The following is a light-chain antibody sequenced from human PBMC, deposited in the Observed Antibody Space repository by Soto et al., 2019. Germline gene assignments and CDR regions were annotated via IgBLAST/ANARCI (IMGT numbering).Light chain of an antibody. J-gene: IGLJ3*02. CDR1: SGHNSYA. Sequence: QLVLTQPPSASASLGASVKLTCTLSSGHNSYAIAWHQQQPEKGPRYLMKLNSDGSHSKGDGIPDRFSGSSSGAERYLTXXXXXXXXXXXXYCQTWSTDIRVFGGGTKLTVL. CDR3: QTWSTDIRV. CDR2: LNSDGSH. V-gene: IGLV4-69*01.